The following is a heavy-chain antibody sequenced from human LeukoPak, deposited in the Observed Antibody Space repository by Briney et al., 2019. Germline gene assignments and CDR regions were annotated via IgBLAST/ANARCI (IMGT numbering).Heavy chain of an antibody. CDR2: ISGSGGST. V-gene: IGHV3-23*01. CDR3: ARARGSYYGAFDI. J-gene: IGHJ3*02. D-gene: IGHD1-26*01. Sequence: GGSLRLSCAASGFIFSNYAMTWVRQAPGKGLEWVSVISGSGGSTYYADSVKGRFIISRDNAKNSLYLQMNSLRAEDTAVYYCARARGSYYGAFDIWGQGTMVTVSS. CDR1: GFIFSNYA.